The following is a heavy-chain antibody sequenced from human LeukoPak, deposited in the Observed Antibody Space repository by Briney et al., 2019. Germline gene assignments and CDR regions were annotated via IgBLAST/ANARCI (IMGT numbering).Heavy chain of an antibody. V-gene: IGHV3-23*01. CDR2: ISGSGGST. Sequence: PGGSLRLSCAASGFTFSSYAMNWVRQAPGKGLEWVSAISGSGGSTSYADSVKGRFTISRDNSKNTLYLKMNSLRAEDTAVYYCSKVQVQGYFDWLSATDYWGQGTLVTVSS. D-gene: IGHD3-9*01. J-gene: IGHJ4*02. CDR3: SKVQVQGYFDWLSATDY. CDR1: GFTFSSYA.